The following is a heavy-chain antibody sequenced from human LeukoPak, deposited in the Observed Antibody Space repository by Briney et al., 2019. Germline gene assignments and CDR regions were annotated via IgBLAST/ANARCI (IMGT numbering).Heavy chain of an antibody. CDR1: GYSFTSYW. D-gene: IGHD5-12*01. V-gene: IGHV5-51*01. CDR3: ARPRGYSGYDLSL. CDR2: IYPGDSDT. Sequence: GESLKIYCQGSGYSFTSYWIGWVRPMPGKGLEWMGIIYPGDSDTRYSPSSQGQVTISADKSISTAYLQWSSLKASDTAMYYCARPRGYSGYDLSLWGQGTLVTVSS. J-gene: IGHJ4*02.